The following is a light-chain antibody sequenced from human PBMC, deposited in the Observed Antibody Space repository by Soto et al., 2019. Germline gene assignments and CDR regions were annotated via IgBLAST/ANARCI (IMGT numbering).Light chain of an antibody. Sequence: QCVLTQPPSASGTPGQRGTISCSGSSSNIGSNTVNWYQQLPGTAPKLLIYSNNQRPSGVPDRFSGSKSGTSASLAISGLQSEDEADYYCAAWDDSLNGLVFGGGTKLTVL. CDR3: AAWDDSLNGLV. V-gene: IGLV1-44*01. CDR2: SNN. J-gene: IGLJ2*01. CDR1: SSNIGSNT.